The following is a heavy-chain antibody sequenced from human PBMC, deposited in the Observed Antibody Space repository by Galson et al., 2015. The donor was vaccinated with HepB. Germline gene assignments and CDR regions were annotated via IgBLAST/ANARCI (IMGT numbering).Heavy chain of an antibody. CDR1: GFSFSDSY. J-gene: IGHJ4*02. CDR3: ARGWGQIVGATVDY. Sequence: SLRLSCAASGFSFSDSYMSWIRQAPGKGLEWVSYITGSGNTIYCADSVKGRFTISRDNAKNSLYLQMSSLRAEDTAVYYCARGWGQIVGATVDYWGQGILVTVSS. CDR2: ITGSGNTI. D-gene: IGHD1-26*01. V-gene: IGHV3-11*01.